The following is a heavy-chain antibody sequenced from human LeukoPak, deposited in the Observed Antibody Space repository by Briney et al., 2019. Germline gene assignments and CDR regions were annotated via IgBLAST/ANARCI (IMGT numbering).Heavy chain of an antibody. J-gene: IGHJ4*02. D-gene: IGHD3-22*01. Sequence: PGGSLRLSCAASGFTFSSYEVNWVRQAPGKGLEWVSYISSSGSTIYYADSVKGRFTISRDNAKNSLYLQMNSLRAEDTAVYYCATTPSTYYYDSSGPSGYWGQGTLVTVSS. CDR1: GFTFSSYE. CDR2: ISSSGSTI. CDR3: ATTPSTYYYDSSGPSGY. V-gene: IGHV3-48*03.